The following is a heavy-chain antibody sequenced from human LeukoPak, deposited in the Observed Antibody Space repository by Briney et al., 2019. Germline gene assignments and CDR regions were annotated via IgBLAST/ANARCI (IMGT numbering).Heavy chain of an antibody. V-gene: IGHV4-39*01. Sequence: PSETLSLTCTVSGGSISSSNYYWGWIRQPPGKGLEWIGSMYYSGSTYHNPSLKSRVTISVDTSKNQFSLKLRSVTPADTAVYYRARHSSSLYNRNHLNRFDPWGQGTLVTVSS. D-gene: IGHD1-14*01. J-gene: IGHJ5*02. CDR1: GGSISSSNYY. CDR2: MYYSGST. CDR3: ARHSSSLYNRNHLNRFDP.